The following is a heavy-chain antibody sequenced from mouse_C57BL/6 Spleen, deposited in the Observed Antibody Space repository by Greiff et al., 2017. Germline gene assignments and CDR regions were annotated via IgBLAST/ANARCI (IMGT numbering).Heavy chain of an antibody. Sequence: EVMLVESGGGLVKPGGSLKLSCAASGFTFSSYAMSWVRQTPEKRLEWVATISDGGSYTYYPDNVKGRFTISRDNAKNNLYLQMSHLKSEDTAMYYCAREDTTSGFAYWGQGTLVTVSA. CDR3: AREDTTSGFAY. V-gene: IGHV5-4*03. CDR2: ISDGGSYT. J-gene: IGHJ3*01. D-gene: IGHD1-1*01. CDR1: GFTFSSYA.